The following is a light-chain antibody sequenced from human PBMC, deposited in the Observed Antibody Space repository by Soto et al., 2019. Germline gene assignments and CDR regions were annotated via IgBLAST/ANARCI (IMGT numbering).Light chain of an antibody. J-gene: IGLJ2*01. V-gene: IGLV2-8*01. CDR3: SSFAGNNNLV. CDR2: EVS. CDR1: SSDVGGYNY. Sequence: QSALTKPPSASGSPGQSVTISCTGTSSDVGGYNYVSWYQQHPGKAPKLMISEVSKRPSGVPDRFSGSKSGNTASLTVSGLQAEEEDYYYCSSFAGNNNLVFGGGTKLTVL.